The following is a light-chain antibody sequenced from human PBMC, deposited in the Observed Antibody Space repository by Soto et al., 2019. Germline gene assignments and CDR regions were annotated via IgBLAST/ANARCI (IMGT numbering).Light chain of an antibody. J-gene: IGKJ1*01. CDR2: DAS. CDR3: QKYDSAPRT. V-gene: IGKV1-33*01. CDR1: QDIRYY. Sequence: DIQMTQSPSSLSASLGDRVTITCQASQDIRYYLNWYQQKTGQAPKXLIYDASQLETGVPSRFRGSGSGTDLTITISSLQPEDVATYYCQKYDSAPRTFGQGTKVDI.